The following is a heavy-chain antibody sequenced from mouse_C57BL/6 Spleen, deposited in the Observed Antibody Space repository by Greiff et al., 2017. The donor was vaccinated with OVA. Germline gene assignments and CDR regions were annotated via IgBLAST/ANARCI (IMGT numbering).Heavy chain of an antibody. J-gene: IGHJ4*01. D-gene: IGHD1-1*01. Sequence: QVQLKQPGAELVRPGSSVKLSCKASGYTFTSYWMHWVKQRPIQGLEWIGNIDPSDSETHYNQKFKDKATLTVDKSSSTAYMQLSSLTSEDSAVYYCARGDYYYGSSPHYAMDYWGQGTSVTVSS. CDR3: ARGDYYYGSSPHYAMDY. CDR2: IDPSDSET. CDR1: GYTFTSYW. V-gene: IGHV1-52*01.